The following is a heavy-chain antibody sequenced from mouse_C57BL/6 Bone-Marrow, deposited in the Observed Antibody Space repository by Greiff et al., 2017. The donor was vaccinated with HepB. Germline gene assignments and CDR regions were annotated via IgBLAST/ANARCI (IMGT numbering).Heavy chain of an antibody. V-gene: IGHV1-55*01. D-gene: IGHD2-2*01. CDR3: ARTIWLRSNWYFDV. CDR1: GYTFTSYW. CDR2: IYPGSGST. J-gene: IGHJ1*03. Sequence: QVQLQQSGAELVKPGASVKMSCKASGYTFTSYWITWVKQRPGQGLEWIGDIYPGSGSTNYNEKFKSKATLTVDTSSSTAYMQLSSLTSEDSAVYYCARTIWLRSNWYFDVWGTGTTVTVSS.